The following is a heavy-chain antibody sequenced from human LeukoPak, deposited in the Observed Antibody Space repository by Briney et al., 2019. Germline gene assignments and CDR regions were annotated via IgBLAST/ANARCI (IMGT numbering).Heavy chain of an antibody. Sequence: GGSLRLSCAASGFTFSSYGMHWVRQAPGKGLEWVAVISYDGSNKYYADSVKGRFTISRDNSKNTLYLQMNSLRAEDTAVYYCAKVARGYAYDAFDIWGQGTMVTVSS. V-gene: IGHV3-30*18. D-gene: IGHD2-2*01. J-gene: IGHJ3*02. CDR2: ISYDGSNK. CDR1: GFTFSSYG. CDR3: AKVARGYAYDAFDI.